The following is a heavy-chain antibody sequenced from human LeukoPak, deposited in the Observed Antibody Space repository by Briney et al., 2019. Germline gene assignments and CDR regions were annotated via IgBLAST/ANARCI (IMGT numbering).Heavy chain of an antibody. CDR3: ARGDIVVVPAAMYLADYFDY. CDR1: GGSISSSSYY. CDR2: IYYSGST. Sequence: SETLSLTCTVPGGSISSSSYYGGCIRQPPGKELEWIGRIYYSGSTYYNPSLKSRVTISVDTSKNQFSLKLSSVTAADTAVYYCARGDIVVVPAAMYLADYFDYWGQGALVTVSS. V-gene: IGHV4-39*01. J-gene: IGHJ4*02. D-gene: IGHD2-2*01.